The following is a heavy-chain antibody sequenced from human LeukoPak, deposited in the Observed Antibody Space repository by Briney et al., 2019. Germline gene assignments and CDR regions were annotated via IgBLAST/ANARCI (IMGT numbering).Heavy chain of an antibody. CDR3: VNVMANDAFDI. V-gene: IGHV3-64D*09. CDR2: ISSNGGST. D-gene: IGHD5-24*01. Sequence: PGGSLRLSCSASGFTFSSYAMHWVRQAPGKGLEYVSAISSNGGSTYYADSVKGRFTISRDNSKNTLYLQMSSLRDEDTAVYYCVNVMANDAFDIWGQGTMVTVSS. J-gene: IGHJ3*02. CDR1: GFTFSSYA.